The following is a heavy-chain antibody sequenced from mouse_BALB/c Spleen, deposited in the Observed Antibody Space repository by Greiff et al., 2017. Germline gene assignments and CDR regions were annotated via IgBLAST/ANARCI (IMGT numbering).Heavy chain of an antibody. V-gene: IGHV1S56*01. Sequence: QVQLKQSGPELVKPGASVRISCKASGYTFTSYYIHWVKQRPGQGLEWIGWIYPGNVNTKYNEKFKGKATLTADKSSSTAYMQLSSLTSEDSAVYFCARVGGLLYAWFAYWGQGTLVTVSA. D-gene: IGHD2-12*01. CDR1: GYTFTSYY. CDR2: IYPGNVNT. J-gene: IGHJ3*01. CDR3: ARVGGLLYAWFAY.